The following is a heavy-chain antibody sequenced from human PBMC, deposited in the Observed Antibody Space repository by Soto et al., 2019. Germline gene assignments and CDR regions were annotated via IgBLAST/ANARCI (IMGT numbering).Heavy chain of an antibody. CDR2: ISYDGSNK. V-gene: IGHV3-30*18. CDR3: AKIIQDEQWLTYDAFDI. Sequence: GGSLRLSCAASGFTFSSYGMHWVRQAPGKGLEWVAVISYDGSNKYYADSVKGRFTISRDNSKNTLYLQMNSLRAEDTAVYYCAKIIQDEQWLTYDAFDIWGQGTMVTVSS. J-gene: IGHJ3*02. CDR1: GFTFSSYG. D-gene: IGHD6-19*01.